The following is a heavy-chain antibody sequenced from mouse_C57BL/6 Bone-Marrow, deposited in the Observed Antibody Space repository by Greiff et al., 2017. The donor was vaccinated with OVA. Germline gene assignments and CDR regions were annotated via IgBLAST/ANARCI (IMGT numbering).Heavy chain of an antibody. CDR1: GFTFSSYG. J-gene: IGHJ2*01. D-gene: IGHD1-1*01. Sequence: EVKLLESGGDLVKPGGSLKLSCAASGFTFSSYGMSWVRQTPDKRLEWVATISSGGSYTYYSDSVKGRFTISRDNAKNTLYLQMSSLKSEDTAMYYCARHGDYGSFFDYWGQGTTLTVSS. CDR2: ISSGGSYT. CDR3: ARHGDYGSFFDY. V-gene: IGHV5-6*01.